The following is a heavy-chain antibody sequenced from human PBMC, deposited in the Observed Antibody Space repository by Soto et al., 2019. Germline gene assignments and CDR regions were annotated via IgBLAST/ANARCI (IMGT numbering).Heavy chain of an antibody. J-gene: IGHJ4*02. Sequence: PGGSLRLSCAASGFTFSSYGMHWVRQAPGKGLEWVAVISYDGSNKYYADSVKGRFTISRDNSKNTLYLQMNSLRAEDTAVYYCAKARPIIAVAGPFDYWGQGTLVTVSS. CDR2: ISYDGSNK. D-gene: IGHD6-19*01. CDR3: AKARPIIAVAGPFDY. V-gene: IGHV3-30*18. CDR1: GFTFSSYG.